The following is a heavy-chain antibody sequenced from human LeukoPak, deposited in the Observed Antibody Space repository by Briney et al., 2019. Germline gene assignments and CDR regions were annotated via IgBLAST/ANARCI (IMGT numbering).Heavy chain of an antibody. J-gene: IGHJ4*02. CDR2: ISSSSSYI. CDR1: GFTFSSYS. V-gene: IGHV3-21*01. Sequence: GGPLRPSCAASGFTFSSYSMNWVRQAPGKGLGWVSSISSSSSYIYYADSVRGRFTISRDNAKNSLYLQMNSLRAEDTAVYYCARENRDGYQIDYWGQGTLVTVSS. CDR3: ARENRDGYQIDY. D-gene: IGHD5-24*01.